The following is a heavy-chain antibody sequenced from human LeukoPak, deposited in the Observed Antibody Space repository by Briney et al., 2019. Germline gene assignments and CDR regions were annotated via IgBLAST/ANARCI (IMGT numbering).Heavy chain of an antibody. V-gene: IGHV4-34*01. J-gene: IGHJ4*02. CDR2: INHSGST. D-gene: IGHD3-9*01. CDR1: GGSFSGYY. Sequence: SETLSLTCAVYGGSFSGYYWSWIRQPPGKGLEWIGEINHSGSTNYNPSLKSRVTISVDTPKNQFSLKLSSVTAADTAVYYCARGPFGYDILTGYYYWGQGTLVTVSS. CDR3: ARGPFGYDILTGYYY.